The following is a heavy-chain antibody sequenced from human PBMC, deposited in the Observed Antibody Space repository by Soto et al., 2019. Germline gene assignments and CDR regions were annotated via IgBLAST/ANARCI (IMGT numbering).Heavy chain of an antibody. CDR1: GATFSSYA. V-gene: IGHV1-69*18. J-gene: IGHJ4*02. D-gene: IGHD3-16*01. CDR2: IIPVFRTS. CDR3: AKDRSCAGGGGDS. Sequence: QVPLVQSGAEVKKPGLSVEVSWSASGATFSSYAITWVRQAPGQGLEWMGNIIPVFRTSIDAQRFQGRMTIGADESTDTFYMELRRLSSQETAAYVCAKDRSCAGGGGDSWGQGTLVIVSS.